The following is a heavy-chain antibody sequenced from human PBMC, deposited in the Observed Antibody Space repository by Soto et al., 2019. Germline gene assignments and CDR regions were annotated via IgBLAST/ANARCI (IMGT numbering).Heavy chain of an antibody. J-gene: IGHJ6*02. CDR2: IIPISGTA. D-gene: IGHD2-2*01. Sequence: QVQLVQSGAEVKKPGSSVKVSCKASGGTFSNYAISWVRQAPGQGLEWMGGIIPISGTANYAQKFQGRVTITAGESTSTAYMELSSLRSEDTAVYYCARSQGSSTSLEIYYYYYYGMGVWGQGTTVTVSS. CDR1: GGTFSNYA. CDR3: ARSQGSSTSLEIYYYYYYGMGV. V-gene: IGHV1-69*01.